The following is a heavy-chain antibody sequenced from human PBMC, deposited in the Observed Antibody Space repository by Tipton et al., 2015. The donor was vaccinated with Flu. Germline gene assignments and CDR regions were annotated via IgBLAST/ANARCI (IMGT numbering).Heavy chain of an antibody. V-gene: IGHV3-30*07. CDR2: SSI. D-gene: IGHD3-9*01. CDR3: GGMYYDILATN. J-gene: IGHJ4*02. Sequence: SSIYYVDSVRGRFTISRDNSKNTLYLQMNSLRVEDTAMYYCGGMYYDILATNWGQGTLVTVSS.